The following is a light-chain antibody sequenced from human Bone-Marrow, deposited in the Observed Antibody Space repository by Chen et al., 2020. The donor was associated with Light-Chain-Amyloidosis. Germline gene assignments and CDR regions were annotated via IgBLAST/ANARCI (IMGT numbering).Light chain of an antibody. J-gene: IGLJ1*01. CDR3: SSYTITNTLV. CDR1: RSDVGGDNH. Sequence: QSALTHPASVSGSPGQSITISSPGTRSDVGGDNHVSWYQQHPDKAPKLMIYEVTNRPSWVPDRFSGSKSDNTASLTISGLQTEDEADYFCSSYTITNTLVFGSGTRVTVL. CDR2: EVT. V-gene: IGLV2-14*01.